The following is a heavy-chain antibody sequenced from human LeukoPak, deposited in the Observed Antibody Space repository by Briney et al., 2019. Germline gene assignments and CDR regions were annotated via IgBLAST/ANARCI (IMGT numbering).Heavy chain of an antibody. CDR3: AKGPGYSSSWSYYFDY. CDR2: INPSGGST. D-gene: IGHD6-13*01. V-gene: IGHV1-46*01. Sequence: GASVRVSCKASGYTFTSYYMHWVRQAPGQGLEWMGIINPSGGSTSYAQKFQGRVTMTRDTSTSTVYMELSSLRSEDTAVYYCAKGPGYSSSWSYYFDYWGQGTLVTVSS. J-gene: IGHJ4*02. CDR1: GYTFTSYY.